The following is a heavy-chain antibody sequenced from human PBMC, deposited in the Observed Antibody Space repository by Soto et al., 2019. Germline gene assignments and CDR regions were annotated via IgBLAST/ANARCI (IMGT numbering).Heavy chain of an antibody. V-gene: IGHV1-69*12. CDR3: ARHVPAAGYYYGMDV. D-gene: IGHD2-2*01. CDR2: IIPIFGTA. CDR1: GGTFSNYA. Sequence: VQLVQSGAEVKKPGSSVKVSCKASGGTFSNYAISWVQQAPGQGLEWMGGIIPIFGTATYAQKFQARVTFTAGESTSTAYMELSSLRSEDTAVYYCARHVPAAGYYYGMDVWGQGTTVTVSS. J-gene: IGHJ6*02.